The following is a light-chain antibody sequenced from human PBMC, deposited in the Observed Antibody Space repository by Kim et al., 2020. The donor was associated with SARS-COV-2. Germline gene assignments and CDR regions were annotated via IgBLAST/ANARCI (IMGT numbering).Light chain of an antibody. CDR2: AAS. V-gene: IGKV1-39*01. J-gene: IGKJ2*01. Sequence: DIQMTQSPSSLSASVGDRVTITCRASQRISSYLNWYQQKPGKAPKLLIYAASSLQSGVPSRFSGSGSGTDFTLTISSLQPEDFATYYCQQSYSTLYTFGQGTKLEI. CDR1: QRISSY. CDR3: QQSYSTLYT.